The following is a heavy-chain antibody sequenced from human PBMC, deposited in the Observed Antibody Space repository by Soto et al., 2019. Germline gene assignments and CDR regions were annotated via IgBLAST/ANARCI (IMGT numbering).Heavy chain of an antibody. CDR3: ARGVYKWAY. D-gene: IGHD1-1*01. Sequence: SGFTLSRYLMTWVSQAPGRGLEWVESMKEDGSEIYYVDSVRGRFTISRDNDKNSLYLQMNTLSAEDTAVYYGARGVYKWAYWGQGPLGTVSS. V-gene: IGHV3-7*01. J-gene: IGHJ4*02. CDR2: MKEDGSEI. CDR1: GFTLSRYL.